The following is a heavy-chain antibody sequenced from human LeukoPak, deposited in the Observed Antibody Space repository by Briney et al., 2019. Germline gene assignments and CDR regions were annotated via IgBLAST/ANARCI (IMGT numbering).Heavy chain of an antibody. CDR2: ISSNGGVT. CDR1: GFIFSSYA. Sequence: GGSLRLSCAAFGFIFSSYAMHWVRQAPGKGLEYVSAISSNGGVTYYTNSVKGRFTISRDNSKNTLYLQMGSLRADDMAVYYCARVGRNFFDYWGQGTLVTVSS. J-gene: IGHJ4*02. D-gene: IGHD2-15*01. CDR3: ARVGRNFFDY. V-gene: IGHV3-64*01.